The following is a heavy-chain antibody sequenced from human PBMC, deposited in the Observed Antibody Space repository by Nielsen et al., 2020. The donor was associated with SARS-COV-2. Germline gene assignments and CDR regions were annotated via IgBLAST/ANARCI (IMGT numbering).Heavy chain of an antibody. CDR2: ISWNSGSI. V-gene: IGHV3-9*01. CDR3: ARDYVLLWFGELLYQPSYYYYGMDV. J-gene: IGHJ6*02. Sequence: SLRLSCAASGFTFDDYAMHWVRQAPGKGLEWVSGISWNSGSIGYADSVKGRFTISRDNAKNSLYLQMNSLRAEDTAVYYCARDYVLLWFGELLYQPSYYYYGMDVWGQGTTVTVSS. CDR1: GFTFDDYA. D-gene: IGHD3-10*01.